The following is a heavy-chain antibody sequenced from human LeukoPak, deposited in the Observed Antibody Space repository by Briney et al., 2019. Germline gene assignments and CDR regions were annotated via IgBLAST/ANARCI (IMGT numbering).Heavy chain of an antibody. CDR2: IIPVLGTA. CDR1: GYTFTGYY. Sequence: SVKVSCKASGYTFTGYYMHWVRQAPGQGREWMGRIIPVLGTANYAQKCQGRVTITTADSTSTAYMELSSLRSEDTAVYYCARSNTVTTTIDYWGQGTLVTVSS. J-gene: IGHJ4*02. D-gene: IGHD4-17*01. V-gene: IGHV1-69*05. CDR3: ARSNTVTTTIDY.